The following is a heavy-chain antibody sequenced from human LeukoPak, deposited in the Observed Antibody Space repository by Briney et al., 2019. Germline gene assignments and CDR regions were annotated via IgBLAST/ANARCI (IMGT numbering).Heavy chain of an antibody. CDR1: GFSFSNYN. D-gene: IGHD3-16*01. Sequence: GGSLRLSCAASGFSFSNYNMHWVRRAPGKGLEWVSSISSSSSYIYYADSVKARFTISRDNANNSLYLQMNSLRAEDATVYYCARGDSGGMDYWGQGTLVTVSS. CDR3: ARGDSGGMDY. J-gene: IGHJ4*02. CDR2: ISSSSSYI. V-gene: IGHV3-21*01.